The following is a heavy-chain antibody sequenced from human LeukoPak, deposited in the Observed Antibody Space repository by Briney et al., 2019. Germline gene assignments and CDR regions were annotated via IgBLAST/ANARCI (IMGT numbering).Heavy chain of an antibody. V-gene: IGHV3-23*01. D-gene: IGHD6-13*01. CDR1: GFTFSSYW. J-gene: IGHJ5*02. Sequence: PGGSLRLSCAASGFTFSSYWMNWVRQAPGKGLEWVSAIRGSSDSTYYADSVTGRFTISRDNSKNTLYLQMNSLRAEDTAIYYCAKGPSIAAAGTFDPWGQGTLVTVSS. CDR3: AKGPSIAAAGTFDP. CDR2: IRGSSDST.